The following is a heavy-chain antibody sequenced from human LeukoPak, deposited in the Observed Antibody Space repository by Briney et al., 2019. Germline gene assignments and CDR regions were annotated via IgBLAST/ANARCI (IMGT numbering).Heavy chain of an antibody. Sequence: SETLSHTCTVSGGSISSYYWSWIRQPPGKGLEWIGYIYYSGSTNYNPSLKSRVTISVDTSKNQFSLKLSSVTAADTAVYYCARHQLGIAVAIYKYWYFDLWGRGTLVTVSS. D-gene: IGHD6-19*01. V-gene: IGHV4-59*08. CDR3: ARHQLGIAVAIYKYWYFDL. J-gene: IGHJ2*01. CDR1: GGSISSYY. CDR2: IYYSGST.